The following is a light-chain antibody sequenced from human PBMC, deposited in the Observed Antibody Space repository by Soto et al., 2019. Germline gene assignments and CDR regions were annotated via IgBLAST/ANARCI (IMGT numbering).Light chain of an antibody. CDR1: SSDVGGYNY. CDR2: DVT. V-gene: IGLV2-11*01. J-gene: IGLJ1*01. Sequence: QSALTQPRSVSGSPGQSVTISCTGTSSDVGGYNYVSWYQQHPDKAPKVMIYDVTKRPSGVPDRFSGSKSGNTASLTISGLQAEDEADYYCCSYAGSYIYVFGTRTKLTVL. CDR3: CSYAGSYIYV.